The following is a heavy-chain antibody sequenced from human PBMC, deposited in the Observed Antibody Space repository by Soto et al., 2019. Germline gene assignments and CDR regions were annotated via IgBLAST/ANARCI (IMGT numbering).Heavy chain of an antibody. D-gene: IGHD3-9*01. CDR3: ARDSGFVDRGYYDILTGYSPFWDFDY. J-gene: IGHJ4*02. V-gene: IGHV3-30-3*01. CDR1: RFTFSSYA. CDR2: ISYDGSNK. Sequence: GGSLRLSCAASRFTFSSYAMHWVRQAPGKGLEWVAVISYDGSNKYYADSVKGRFTISRDNSKNTLYLQMNSLRAEDTAVYYCARDSGFVDRGYYDILTGYSPFWDFDYWGQGTLVTVSS.